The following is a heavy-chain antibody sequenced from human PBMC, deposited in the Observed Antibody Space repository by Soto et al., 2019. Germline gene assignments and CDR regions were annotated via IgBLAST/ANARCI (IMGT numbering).Heavy chain of an antibody. CDR3: TTLYCSGGSCYEIDY. J-gene: IGHJ4*02. D-gene: IGHD2-15*01. V-gene: IGHV3-23*01. CDR2: ISGSGGST. CDR1: GFTFSSYA. Sequence: PGGSLRLSCAASGFTFSSYAMSWVRQAPGKGLEWVSAISGSGGSTDYAAPVKGRFTISRDDSKNTLYLQMNSLKTEDTAVYYCTTLYCSGGSCYEIDYWGQGTLVTVSS.